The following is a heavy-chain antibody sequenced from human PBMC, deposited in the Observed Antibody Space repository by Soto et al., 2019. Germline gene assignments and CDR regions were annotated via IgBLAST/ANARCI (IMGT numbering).Heavy chain of an antibody. CDR3: ATADGFGVVTPFFEY. V-gene: IGHV4-39*01. Sequence: QPKLQESGPGLVKPPETLSLTCTVSGGSIISRSHYWGWLRQSPGRHLEWIGSSYYRGSTHYNPSLKTRVTISVDTSKNQVSLKVYSVTAADTAVYYCATADGFGVVTPFFEYWGQGILVTVSS. D-gene: IGHD3-3*01. J-gene: IGHJ4*02. CDR2: SYYRGST. CDR1: GGSIISRSHY.